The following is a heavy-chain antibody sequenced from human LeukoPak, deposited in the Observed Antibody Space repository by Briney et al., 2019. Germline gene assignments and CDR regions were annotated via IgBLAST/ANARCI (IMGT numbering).Heavy chain of an antibody. CDR3: AKDLIAGPPDYFDY. D-gene: IGHD1-14*01. CDR2: TDGSNT. CDR1: GFTFTIYA. J-gene: IGHJ4*02. V-gene: IGHV3-30-3*01. Sequence: GRSLRLSCAASGFTFTIYAIHWVRQAPGKGLEWVAVTDGSNTFYADSVKGRFNLSSDNSKNTLYLQMNSLRAEDTAVYYCAKDLIAGPPDYFDYWGQGTLVTVSS.